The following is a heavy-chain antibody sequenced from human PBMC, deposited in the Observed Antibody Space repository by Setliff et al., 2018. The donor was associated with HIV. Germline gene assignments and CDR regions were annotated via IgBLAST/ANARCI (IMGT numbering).Heavy chain of an antibody. Sequence: ASVKVSCKASGYTFTSSGTSWVRQAPGQGLEWMGWISAYNGNTNYAQKLQGRVTMTTDTSTSTAYMELRSLRSDDTAVYYCATDKGTTLSSYYYYYMDVWGKGTTVTVSS. J-gene: IGHJ6*03. CDR1: GYTFTSSG. V-gene: IGHV1-18*01. CDR3: ATDKGTTLSSYYYYYMDV. D-gene: IGHD4-4*01. CDR2: ISAYNGNT.